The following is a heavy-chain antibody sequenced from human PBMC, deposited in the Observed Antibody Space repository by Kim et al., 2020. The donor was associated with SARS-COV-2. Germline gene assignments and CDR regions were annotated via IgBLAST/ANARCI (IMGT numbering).Heavy chain of an antibody. CDR3: ANTNDILTGWFDP. J-gene: IGHJ5*02. Sequence: WGSLRLSCAASGFSFSSYAMSWVRQAPGKGLEWVSAISGSGGSTYYADSVKGRFTISRDNSKNTLYLQMNSLRAEDTAVYYCANTNDILTGWFDPWGQGTLVTVSS. CDR1: GFSFSSYA. D-gene: IGHD3-9*01. CDR2: ISGSGGST. V-gene: IGHV3-23*01.